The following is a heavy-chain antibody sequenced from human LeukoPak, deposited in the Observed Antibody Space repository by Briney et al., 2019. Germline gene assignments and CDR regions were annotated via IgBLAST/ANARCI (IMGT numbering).Heavy chain of an antibody. D-gene: IGHD5-12*01. J-gene: IGHJ6*03. CDR3: ARAVDIVATIGYYYYYYMDV. CDR2: IIPIFGTA. CDR1: GYTFTSYD. V-gene: IGHV1-69*06. Sequence: ASVKVSCKASGYTFTSYDINWVRQATGQGLEWMGGIIPIFGTANYAQKFQGRVTITADKSTSTAYMELSSLRSEDTAVYYCARAVDIVATIGYYYYYYMDVWGKGTTVTVSS.